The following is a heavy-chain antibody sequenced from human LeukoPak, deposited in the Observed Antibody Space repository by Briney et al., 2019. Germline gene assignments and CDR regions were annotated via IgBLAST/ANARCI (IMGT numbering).Heavy chain of an antibody. CDR1: GLTYRIFW. CDR2: IKHDGSEK. Sequence: GGSLRLSCAASGLTYRIFWMTWVRQAPGKGLEWVANIKHDGSEKYYVDSVKGRFTISRDNPKNSLYLQMNSLSADDSAVYYCARASMLATAFDFWGQGTLVSVSP. CDR3: ARASMLATAFDF. D-gene: IGHD2/OR15-2a*01. J-gene: IGHJ4*02. V-gene: IGHV3-7*02.